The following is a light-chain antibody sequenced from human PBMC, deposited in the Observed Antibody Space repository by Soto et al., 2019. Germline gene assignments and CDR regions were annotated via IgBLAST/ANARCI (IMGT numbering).Light chain of an antibody. CDR2: AVS. V-gene: IGLV2-14*01. J-gene: IGLJ1*01. Sequence: SVLTQPASVSGSPGQSITISCTGTGSDFGGYNFVSWYQHRPGKAPKLMIYAVSNRPSGVSNRFSGSKSGNTASLTISGLQAEDEADYYCCSYTSYSPYVFGTGTKVTVL. CDR1: GSDFGGYNF. CDR3: CSYTSYSPYV.